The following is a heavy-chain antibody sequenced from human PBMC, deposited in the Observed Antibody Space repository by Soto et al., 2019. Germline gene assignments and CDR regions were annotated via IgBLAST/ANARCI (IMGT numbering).Heavy chain of an antibody. J-gene: IGHJ6*02. Sequence: GESLKISCKGSGYSFTSYWIGWVRQTPGKGLEWMGIIYPGDSDTRYSPSFQGQVTISADKSISTAYLQWSSLKASDTAMYYCARQGITNRYGMDVWGQGTTVTVSS. CDR3: ARQGITNRYGMDV. D-gene: IGHD3-10*01. CDR1: GYSFTSYW. V-gene: IGHV5-51*01. CDR2: IYPGDSDT.